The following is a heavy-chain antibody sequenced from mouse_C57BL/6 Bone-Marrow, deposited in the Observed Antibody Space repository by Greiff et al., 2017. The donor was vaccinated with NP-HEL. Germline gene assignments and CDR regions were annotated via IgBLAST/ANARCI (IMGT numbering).Heavy chain of an antibody. J-gene: IGHJ2*01. Sequence: QVQLQQPGAELVKPGASVKLSCKASGYTFTSYLMHWVKQRPGRGLEWLGRIDPNSGGTKYNEKFKSKATLTVDKPSSTAYMQLNILTAEDSAVYYCSRYYYGSSSFDYWGQGTTLTVAS. CDR2: IDPNSGGT. V-gene: IGHV1-72*01. D-gene: IGHD1-1*01. CDR1: GYTFTSYL. CDR3: SRYYYGSSSFDY.